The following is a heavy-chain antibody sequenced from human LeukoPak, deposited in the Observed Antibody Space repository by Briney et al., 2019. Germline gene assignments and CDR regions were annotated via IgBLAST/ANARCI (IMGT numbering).Heavy chain of an antibody. CDR3: ASGYGSGSYYVGGPTCFDY. V-gene: IGHV3-7*01. J-gene: IGHJ4*02. CDR1: GFTFSSYW. D-gene: IGHD3-10*01. CDR2: IKQDGSEK. Sequence: GGSLRLSCAASGFTFSSYWMSWVRPAPGKGLEWVANIKQDGSEKYYVDSVKGRFTISRDNTKNSLYLQMNSLRAEDTAVYYCASGYGSGSYYVGGPTCFDYWGQGTLVTVSS.